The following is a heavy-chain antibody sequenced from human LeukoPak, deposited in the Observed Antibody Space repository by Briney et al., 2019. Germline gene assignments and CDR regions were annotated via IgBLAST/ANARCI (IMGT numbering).Heavy chain of an antibody. J-gene: IGHJ4*02. CDR1: GGSFSGYY. V-gene: IGHV4-34*01. Sequence: PSETLSLTCAVHGGSFSGYYWSWIRQPPGKGLEWIGEINHSGSTNYNPSLKSRVTISVDTSKNQFSLKLSSVTAADTAVYYCARVRYCSNISCPGWGQGTLVTVSS. CDR2: INHSGST. CDR3: ARVRYCSNISCPG. D-gene: IGHD2-2*01.